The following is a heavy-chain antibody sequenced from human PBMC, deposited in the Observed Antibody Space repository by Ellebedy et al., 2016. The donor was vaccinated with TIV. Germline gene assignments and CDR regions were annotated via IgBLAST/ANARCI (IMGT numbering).Heavy chain of an antibody. CDR2: FGLSGDTT. J-gene: IGHJ4*02. CDR1: GFTFSSYA. Sequence: GESLKISCAASGFTFSSYAMSPVRQAPGKGEEWVSGFGLSGDTTYYADSVKGRFTISRDNSKNPLYLQMNSLRAEDTGIYYCAKDSGKYGWNSEYWGQGTQVTVSA. V-gene: IGHV3-23*01. CDR3: AKDSGKYGWNSEY. D-gene: IGHD3-10*01.